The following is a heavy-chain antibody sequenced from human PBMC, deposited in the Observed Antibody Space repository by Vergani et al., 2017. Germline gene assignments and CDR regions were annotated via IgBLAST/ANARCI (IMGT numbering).Heavy chain of an antibody. CDR3: ASHTYSSSWYYYYYYGMDV. CDR1: GGSISSYY. J-gene: IGHJ6*02. Sequence: QVQLQESGPGLVKPSETLSLTCTVSGGSISSYYWSWIRQPAGKGLEWIGRIYTSGSTNYNPSLKSRVTMSVDTSKNQFSLKLSSVTAADTAVYYCASHTYSSSWYYYYYYGMDVWGQGTTVTVSS. CDR2: IYTSGST. D-gene: IGHD6-13*01. V-gene: IGHV4-4*07.